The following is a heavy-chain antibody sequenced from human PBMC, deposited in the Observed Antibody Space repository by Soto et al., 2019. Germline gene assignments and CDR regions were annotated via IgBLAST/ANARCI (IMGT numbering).Heavy chain of an antibody. CDR3: AIGHWLGK. Sequence: VQLVESGGGVVQPGRSLRLSCAASGFTFSDYLMTWVRQAPGKGLEWVATIKQDGNEKYYVDSVKGRFTISRDNAKNSLYLQLNALRAEDTAVYYCAIGHWLGKWGQGTLVTVSS. V-gene: IGHV3-7*01. CDR2: IKQDGNEK. J-gene: IGHJ4*02. CDR1: GFTFSDYL. D-gene: IGHD6-19*01.